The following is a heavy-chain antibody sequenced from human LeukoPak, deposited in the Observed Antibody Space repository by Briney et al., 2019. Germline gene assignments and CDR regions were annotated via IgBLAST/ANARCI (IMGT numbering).Heavy chain of an antibody. D-gene: IGHD3-3*01. CDR3: ARSIGYDFWSGYYSQPTYYYYYMDV. J-gene: IGHJ6*03. CDR2: IYSDGST. V-gene: IGHV3-53*01. CDR1: GFTFSSNY. Sequence: GGSLRLSCAASGFTFSSNYMSWVRQAPGKGLEWVSVIYSDGSTYYADSVKGRFTISRDNSKNTLYLQMNSLRAEDTAVYYCARSIGYDFWSGYYSQPTYYYYYMDVWGKGTTVTASS.